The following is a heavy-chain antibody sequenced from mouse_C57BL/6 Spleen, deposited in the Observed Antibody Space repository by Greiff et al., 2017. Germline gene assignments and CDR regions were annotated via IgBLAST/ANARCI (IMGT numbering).Heavy chain of an antibody. V-gene: IGHV1-76*01. Sequence: QLQQSGAELVRPGASVKLSCKASGYTFTDYYINWVKQRPGQGLEWIARIYPGSGNTYYNEKFKGKATLTAEKSSSTAYMQLSSLTSEDSAVYFCARGGAWFAYWGQGTLVTVSA. CDR2: IYPGSGNT. CDR3: ARGGAWFAY. J-gene: IGHJ3*01. CDR1: GYTFTDYY.